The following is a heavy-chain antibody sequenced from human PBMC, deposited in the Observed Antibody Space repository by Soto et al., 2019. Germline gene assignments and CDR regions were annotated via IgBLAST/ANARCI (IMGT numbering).Heavy chain of an antibody. J-gene: IGHJ5*02. V-gene: IGHV5-10-1*01. Sequence: PGESLKISCKGSGYSFTSYWISWVRQMPGKGLEWMGRIDPSDSYTNYSPSFQGHVTISADKSISTAYLQWSSLKASDTAMYYCARQGQYSSSSPGDWFDPWGQGTLVTVS. CDR3: ARQGQYSSSSPGDWFDP. CDR1: GYSFTSYW. CDR2: IDPSDSYT. D-gene: IGHD6-6*01.